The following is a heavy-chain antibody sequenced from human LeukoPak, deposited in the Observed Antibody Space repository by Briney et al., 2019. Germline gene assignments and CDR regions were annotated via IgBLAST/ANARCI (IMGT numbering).Heavy chain of an antibody. V-gene: IGHV4-34*01. Sequence: SETLSLTCAVYGGSFSGYYWSWIRQPPGKGLEWIGEINHSGSTNYNPSLKSRVTISVDTSKNQFSLKLSSVTAADTAVYYCARLPLYDILTGYYPGYFDYWGQGTLVTVSS. J-gene: IGHJ4*02. CDR1: GGSFSGYY. CDR3: ARLPLYDILTGYYPGYFDY. D-gene: IGHD3-9*01. CDR2: INHSGST.